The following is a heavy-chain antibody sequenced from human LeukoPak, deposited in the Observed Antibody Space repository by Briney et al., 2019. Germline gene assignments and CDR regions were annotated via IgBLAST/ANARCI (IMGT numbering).Heavy chain of an antibody. V-gene: IGHV3-7*01. CDR2: IKQDGSEK. D-gene: IGHD6-19*01. CDR1: GFTFSSYS. Sequence: AGSLRLSCAASGFTFSSYSMSWVRQAPGKGLEWVANIKQDGSEKYYVDSVKGRFTIARDNAKNSLYLRMNSLRAEDTAVYYCSRDLPAFSSGWYYFDYWGQGTLVSVSS. CDR3: SRDLPAFSSGWYYFDY. J-gene: IGHJ4*02.